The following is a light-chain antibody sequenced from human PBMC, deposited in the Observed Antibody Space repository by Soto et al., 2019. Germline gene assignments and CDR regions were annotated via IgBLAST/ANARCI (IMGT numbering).Light chain of an antibody. V-gene: IGKV4-1*01. CDR1: QNLLYSSNNKNY. Sequence: DIVMTQSPDSLAVSLGERVTINCKSSQNLLYSSNNKNYLAWFQQKPGQPPKLLIYWASTRESGVPDRFSGSGSGTDFTLTSSSLQAEDVAVYYCQQFYSIPFTFGGGTKVEIK. CDR3: QQFYSIPFT. J-gene: IGKJ4*01. CDR2: WAS.